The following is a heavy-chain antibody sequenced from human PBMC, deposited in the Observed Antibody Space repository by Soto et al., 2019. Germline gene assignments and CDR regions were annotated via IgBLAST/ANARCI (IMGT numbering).Heavy chain of an antibody. CDR3: ASGHCSGDCYSGY. Sequence: ASVKVSCKASGYTFTNYPMFWVRQAPGQGLEWLGWINTGNGNTKCSQKFQGRVTITWDTSATTTYIELSSLRSKDTAVYYCASGHCSGDCYSGYWGQGTLVPVSS. J-gene: IGHJ4*02. CDR2: INTGNGNT. CDR1: GYTFTNYP. D-gene: IGHD2-21*02. V-gene: IGHV1-3*04.